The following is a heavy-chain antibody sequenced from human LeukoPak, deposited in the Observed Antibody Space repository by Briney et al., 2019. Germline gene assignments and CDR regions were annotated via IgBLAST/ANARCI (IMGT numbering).Heavy chain of an antibody. CDR3: ARDSRVKAVKWFGELSTLYYYYMDV. CDR1: GYTFINYA. V-gene: IGHV1-3*02. CDR2: NT. D-gene: IGHD3-10*01. J-gene: IGHJ6*03. Sequence: ASVKVSCKASGYTFINYAMHWVRQAPGQRLEWMGNTKYSQEFQGRVTITRDTSASTAYMDLSSLRSEDTAVYYCARDSRVKAVKWFGELSTLYYYYMDVWGKGTTVTVSS.